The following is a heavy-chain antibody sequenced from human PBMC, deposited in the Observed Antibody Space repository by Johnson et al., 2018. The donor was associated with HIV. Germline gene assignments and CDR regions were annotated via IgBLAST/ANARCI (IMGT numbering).Heavy chain of an antibody. CDR1: GFIFNTYA. V-gene: IGHV3-64*01. D-gene: IGHD1-26*01. CDR2: ITSNGEST. Sequence: VQLLESGGGLVRPGGSLRLSCEASGFIFNTYAMHWVRQAPGKGLEFVSTITSNGESTYYANSVKGRFTISRDNSKNTLYLQMGSLRGEDMAVYYCARGGATLLDAFYIWGRGTMVTVSS. J-gene: IGHJ3*02. CDR3: ARGGATLLDAFYI.